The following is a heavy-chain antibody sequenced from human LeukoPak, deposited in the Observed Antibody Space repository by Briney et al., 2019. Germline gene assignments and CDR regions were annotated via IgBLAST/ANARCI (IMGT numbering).Heavy chain of an antibody. V-gene: IGHV3-7*01. Sequence: GGSLRLSCAASGFSFSTYWMSWIRQAPGKGLEWVANINQDGSEKYYVDSVKGRFTISKDNAKNSLYLQMDTLRAEDTAVYYCARATAVGLICFDPWGEGTLVTVSS. CDR1: GFSFSTYW. D-gene: IGHD6-13*01. CDR3: ARATAVGLICFDP. J-gene: IGHJ5*02. CDR2: INQDGSEK.